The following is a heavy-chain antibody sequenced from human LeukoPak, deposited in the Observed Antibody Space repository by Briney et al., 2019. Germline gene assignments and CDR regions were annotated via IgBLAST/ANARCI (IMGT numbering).Heavy chain of an antibody. D-gene: IGHD3-22*01. J-gene: IGHJ4*02. V-gene: IGHV3-23*01. Sequence: GGSLRLSCAASGFTVSSNYMSWVRQAPGKGLEWVSAISGSGGSTYYADSVKGRFTISRDNSKNTLYLQMNSLRAEDTAVYYCAKVSYYDSSGYYGSLYYFDYWGRGTLVTVSS. CDR2: ISGSGGST. CDR1: GFTVSSNY. CDR3: AKVSYYDSSGYYGSLYYFDY.